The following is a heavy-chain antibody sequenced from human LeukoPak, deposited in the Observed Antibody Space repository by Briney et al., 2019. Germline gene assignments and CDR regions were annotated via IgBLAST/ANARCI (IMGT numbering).Heavy chain of an antibody. CDR1: GGSFSGYY. CDR3: ARDSAAGTWWFDT. Sequence: SETLSLTCAVYGGSFSGYYWSWICQPPGKGLEWIGEINHSGSTNYNPSLKSRVTISVDTSKNQFSLKLSSVTAADTAVYYCARDSAAGTWWFDTWGQGTLVTVSS. J-gene: IGHJ5*02. D-gene: IGHD1-26*01. CDR2: INHSGST. V-gene: IGHV4-34*01.